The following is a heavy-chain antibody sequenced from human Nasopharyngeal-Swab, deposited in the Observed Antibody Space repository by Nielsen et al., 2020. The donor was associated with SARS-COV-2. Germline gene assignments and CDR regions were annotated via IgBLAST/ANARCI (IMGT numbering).Heavy chain of an antibody. CDR3: ARSGELRFLEWLNTIPDY. J-gene: IGHJ4*02. V-gene: IGHV3-21*01. D-gene: IGHD3-3*01. CDR1: GFPFLLSL. CDR2: ISSSSSYI. Sequence: GGSLRLSCAASGFPFLLSLLPLFRQAPGKGLEWVSSISSSSSYIYYADSVKGRFTISRDNAKNSLYLQMNSLRAEDTAVYYCARSGELRFLEWLNTIPDYWGQGTLVTVSS.